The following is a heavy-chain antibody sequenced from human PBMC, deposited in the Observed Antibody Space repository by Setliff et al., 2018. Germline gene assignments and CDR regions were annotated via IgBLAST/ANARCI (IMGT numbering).Heavy chain of an antibody. V-gene: IGHV3-23*01. CDR2: ISGNDGRT. Sequence: PGGSLRLSCAASGFTFSNYAMSWVRQAPGKGLEWVSTISGNDGRTYYEDSVQGRFTISRDNSKNTLYLQMNSLSAEDTAVYYCAKDGIALMVYAILADCWGQGTLVTVSS. CDR3: AKDGIALMVYAILADC. J-gene: IGHJ4*02. D-gene: IGHD2-8*01. CDR1: GFTFSNYA.